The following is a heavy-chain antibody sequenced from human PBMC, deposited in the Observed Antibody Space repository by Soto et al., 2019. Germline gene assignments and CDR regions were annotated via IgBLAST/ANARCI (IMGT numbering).Heavy chain of an antibody. V-gene: IGHV1-46*01. CDR1: GDTFTDYY. Sequence: QVQLMQSGAEVKKPGASVKVSCKASGDTFTDYYIHWVRQAPGQGLEWMGTVNPSGGHTTYAQHFLGRVTMTRDTSTSTLYMELTSLTSEDTAVYYCARGGHVVVVTAALDYWGQGTLVTDSS. CDR2: VNPSGGHT. CDR3: ARGGHVVVVTAALDY. D-gene: IGHD2-21*02. J-gene: IGHJ4*02.